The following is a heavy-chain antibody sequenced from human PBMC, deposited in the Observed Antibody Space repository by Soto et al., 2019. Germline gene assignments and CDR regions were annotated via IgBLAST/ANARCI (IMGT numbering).Heavy chain of an antibody. J-gene: IGHJ4*02. D-gene: IGHD5-18*01. CDR2: SHQSGNT. Sequence: PSETLSLTSAVSGVSIGSHDWWTWVRQPPGKGLEWIGESHQSGNTNYNSSLESRVTISLDKSKNHFSLQLSSVTVADTAVYYCATRDTGRVYWGQGTLVTVSS. V-gene: IGHV4-4*02. CDR3: ATRDTGRVY. CDR1: GVSIGSHDW.